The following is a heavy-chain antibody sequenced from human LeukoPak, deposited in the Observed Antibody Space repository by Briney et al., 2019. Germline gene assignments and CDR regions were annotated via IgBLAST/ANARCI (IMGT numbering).Heavy chain of an antibody. J-gene: IGHJ6*03. Sequence: SETLSLTCAVYGGSFSGYYWSWIRQPPGKGLEWIGEINHSGSTNYNPSLKSRVTISVDTSKNQFPLKLSSVTAADTAVYYCARGSRITMVRGVIIRATTHYYYMDVWGKGTTVTVSS. CDR3: ARGSRITMVRGVIIRATTHYYYMDV. CDR1: GGSFSGYY. V-gene: IGHV4-34*01. CDR2: INHSGST. D-gene: IGHD3-10*01.